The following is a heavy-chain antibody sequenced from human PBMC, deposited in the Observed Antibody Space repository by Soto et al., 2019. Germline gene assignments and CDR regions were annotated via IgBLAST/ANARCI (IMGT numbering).Heavy chain of an antibody. CDR1: GFSFTMYA. J-gene: IGHJ4*02. V-gene: IGHV3-23*01. D-gene: IGHD2-21*01. CDR3: ARDPTYSADSEXPHYFDY. CDR2: VSGSGSTT. Sequence: PGGSLRLSCAASGFSFTMYAFHWVRQAPGKGLEWVSGVSGSGSTTYYADSVKGRFIISRDNSKKTAFLYMNSLRAEDTAVYYSARDPTYSADSEXPHYFDYWGQGTLVTVSS.